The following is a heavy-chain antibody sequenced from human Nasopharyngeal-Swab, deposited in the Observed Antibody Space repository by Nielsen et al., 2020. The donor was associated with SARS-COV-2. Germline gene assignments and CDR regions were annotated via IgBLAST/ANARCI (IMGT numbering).Heavy chain of an antibody. D-gene: IGHD3-22*01. CDR3: ARRVTSFTMIVVVMTGGISYFDY. J-gene: IGHJ4*02. Sequence: SETLSLTCAVYGATFSVYDWSWIRQAPGKGLEWIGEINHSGSTKHNPYLESRVTLSLDTSKNQFSLKQSSVTAADTAVYYCARRVTSFTMIVVVMTGGISYFDYWSQGILVTVSS. V-gene: IGHV4-34*01. CDR1: GATFSVYD. CDR2: INHSGST.